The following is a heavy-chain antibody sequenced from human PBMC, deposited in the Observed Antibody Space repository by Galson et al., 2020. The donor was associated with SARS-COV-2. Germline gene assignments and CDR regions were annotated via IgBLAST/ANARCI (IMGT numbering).Heavy chain of an antibody. J-gene: IGHJ6*02. CDR2: IKEDGSEK. CDR3: ARDLGGGDYNYYYAMDD. D-gene: IGHD2-21*02. Sequence: GESLKISCAASGFTFSRYWMSWVRQAPGKGLEWVANIKEDGSEKYYVDSVKGRFSISRDNAKKSLYLQMNSLRAEDTAVYYCARDLGGGDYNYYYAMDDWGQGTTVTVSS. V-gene: IGHV3-7*01. CDR1: GFTFSRYW.